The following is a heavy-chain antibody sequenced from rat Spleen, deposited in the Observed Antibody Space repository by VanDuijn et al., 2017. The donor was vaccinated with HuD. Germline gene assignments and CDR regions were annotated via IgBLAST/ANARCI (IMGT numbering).Heavy chain of an antibody. J-gene: IGHJ2*01. CDR3: SAMGVGF. CDR1: GFTFSDYG. Sequence: VQLVESGGGLVQPGRSLKLSCVASGFTFSDYGMNWVRQAPGKGLECVARIRTKPNNYATYYADSVKGRFTISRDDSKSVVYLQMDKLKTEDTAMYYCSAMGVGFWGQGVMVTVSS. D-gene: IGHD1-7*01. CDR2: IRTKPNNYAT. V-gene: IGHV10-5*01.